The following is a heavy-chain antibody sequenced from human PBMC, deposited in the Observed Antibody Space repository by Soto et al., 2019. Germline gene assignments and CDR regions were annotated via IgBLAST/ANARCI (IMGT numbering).Heavy chain of an antibody. CDR1: GGSISSYY. CDR2: IYYSGST. Sequence: QVQLQESGPGLVKPSETLSLTCTVSGGSISSYYWSWIRQPPGNGLEWIGYIYYSGSTNYNPSLNSRVTISVDTSKNQFSLKLSSVTAADTAVYYCARRNYGDYRDYYFDYWGQGTLVTVSS. V-gene: IGHV4-59*08. D-gene: IGHD4-17*01. CDR3: ARRNYGDYRDYYFDY. J-gene: IGHJ4*02.